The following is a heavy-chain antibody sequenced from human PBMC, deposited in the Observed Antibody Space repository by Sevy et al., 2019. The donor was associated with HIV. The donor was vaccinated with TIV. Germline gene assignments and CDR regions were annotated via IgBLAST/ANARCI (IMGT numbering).Heavy chain of an antibody. V-gene: IGHV3-30*04. D-gene: IGHD3-10*01. CDR2: ISYDGSNK. CDR3: ASAESYRYYFDY. CDR1: GFTFSSYA. Sequence: GGSLRLSCAASGFTFSSYAMHWVRQAPGKGLEWVAVISYDGSNKYYADSVKGRFTISRDNSKNTLYLQMNSLRAEDTAVYYCASAESYRYYFDYWGQGTLVTVSS. J-gene: IGHJ4*02.